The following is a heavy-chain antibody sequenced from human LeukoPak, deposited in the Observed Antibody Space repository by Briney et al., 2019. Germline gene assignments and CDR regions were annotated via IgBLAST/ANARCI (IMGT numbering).Heavy chain of an antibody. CDR2: INANSGGT. D-gene: IGHD4-23*01. V-gene: IGHV1-2*02. CDR1: GYTFTGYY. CDR3: ARDGHGGNSFDY. Sequence: GASAKVSCKASGYTFTGYYMHWVRQAPGQGLEWMGWINANSGGTDYAQKFQDRVTMTRDTSISTAYMELSRLRSDDTAVYYCARDGHGGNSFDYWGQGTLVTVSS. J-gene: IGHJ4*02.